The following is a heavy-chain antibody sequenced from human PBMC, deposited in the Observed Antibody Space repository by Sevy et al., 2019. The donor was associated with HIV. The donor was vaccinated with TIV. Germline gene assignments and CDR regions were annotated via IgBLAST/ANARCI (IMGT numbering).Heavy chain of an antibody. CDR1: GYTFTRYE. D-gene: IGHD3-10*01. CDR2: MNPNSGDT. Sequence: ASVKVSCKASGYTFTRYEINWVRQATGQGLEWMGWMNPNSGDTGSVQKFQGRVTMTRNTSISTAYMELRSLRSDDTAVYYCARAIGTTVVNPVDYWGQGTLVTVSS. CDR3: ARAIGTTVVNPVDY. V-gene: IGHV1-8*01. J-gene: IGHJ4*02.